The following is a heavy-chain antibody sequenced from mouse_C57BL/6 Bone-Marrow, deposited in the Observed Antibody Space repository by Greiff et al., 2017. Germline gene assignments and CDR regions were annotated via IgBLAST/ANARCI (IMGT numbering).Heavy chain of an antibody. CDR3: TTDTTVVYFDY. CDR2: IDPEDGDT. V-gene: IGHV14-1*01. Sequence: VQLQQSGAELVRPGASVKLSCTASGFNIKDYYMHWVKQRPEQGLEWIGRIDPEDGDTEYAPKFPGKATMPADTSSNTAYLQLSSLTSEDTAVYYCTTDTTVVYFDYWGQGTTLTVSS. D-gene: IGHD1-1*01. CDR1: GFNIKDYY. J-gene: IGHJ2*01.